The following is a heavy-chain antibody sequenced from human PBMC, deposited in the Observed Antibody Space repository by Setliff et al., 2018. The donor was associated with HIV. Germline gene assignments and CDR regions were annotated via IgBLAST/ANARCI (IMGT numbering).Heavy chain of an antibody. J-gene: IGHJ3*02. CDR3: AKVSIWFGTGAFDI. CDR1: GFTFSSYS. D-gene: IGHD3-10*01. CDR2: ISSSSSTI. V-gene: IGHV3-48*01. Sequence: PGGSLRLSCAASGFTFSSYSMNWVRQAPGKGLEWVSYISSSSSTIYYANSVKGRFTISRDNSKNTLYLQMNSLRAEDTAVYYCAKVSIWFGTGAFDIWGQGTMVTVSS.